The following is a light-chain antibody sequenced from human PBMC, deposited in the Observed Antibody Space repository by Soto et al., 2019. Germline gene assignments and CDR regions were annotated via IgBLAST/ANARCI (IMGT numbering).Light chain of an antibody. CDR2: GAS. CDR1: QSVSSSY. J-gene: IGKJ1*01. CDR3: QQFHDWPLT. V-gene: IGKV3-20*01. Sequence: EFVLTQSPGTRSLSPVEIATLSFRASQSVSSSYLAWYQQKPGQAPRLLIYGASSRATGIPARFSGSGSGTEFTLTISSLQSADFAVYYCQQFHDWPLTFGQGTKVDIK.